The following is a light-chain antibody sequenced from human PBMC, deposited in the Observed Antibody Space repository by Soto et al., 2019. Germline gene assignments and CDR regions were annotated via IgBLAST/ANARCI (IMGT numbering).Light chain of an antibody. CDR3: NSYTTSSTYV. J-gene: IGLJ1*01. CDR2: EVS. Sequence: QSVLTQPASVSGSPGQSITISCIGTSGDVGNYNYVSWYQQHPGKVPKLMIYEVSNRPSGVSHRFSGSKSGNTASLTISGLQAEDEADYYCNSYTTSSTYVFGTGTKVTVL. CDR1: SGDVGNYNY. V-gene: IGLV2-14*01.